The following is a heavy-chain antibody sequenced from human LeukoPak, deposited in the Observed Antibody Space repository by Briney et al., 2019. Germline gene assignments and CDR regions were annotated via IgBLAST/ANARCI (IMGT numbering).Heavy chain of an antibody. CDR1: GGSINTANYY. CDR2: IYYSETT. J-gene: IGHJ6*03. Sequence: SETLSLTCTVSGGSINTANYYWVWLRQPPGKGLEWIGSIYYSETTYDNPSLKSRVTISIETSKNQFSLRLSSVTASDTAVYYCARQRADYYYYYVDVWGEGTTVAVS. CDR3: ARQRADYYYYYVDV. V-gene: IGHV4-39*01.